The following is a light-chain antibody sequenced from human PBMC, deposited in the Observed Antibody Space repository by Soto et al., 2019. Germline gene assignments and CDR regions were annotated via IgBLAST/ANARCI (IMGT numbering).Light chain of an antibody. CDR2: AAS. CDR1: RSFASSY. J-gene: IGKJ2*01. V-gene: IGKV3-20*01. Sequence: EIVLTQSPVTLSLSPGERATLSCRASRSFASSYLGWYQQKPGQAPRLLIYAASTRATGIPDRFSGSGSATAFTLTISRLEPADSAVYYCQHYDSSPPYNFGQGTKLEIK. CDR3: QHYDSSPPYN.